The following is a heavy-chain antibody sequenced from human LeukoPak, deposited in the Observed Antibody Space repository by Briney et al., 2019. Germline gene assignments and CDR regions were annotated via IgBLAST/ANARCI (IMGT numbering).Heavy chain of an antibody. V-gene: IGHV4-4*02. D-gene: IGHD6-13*01. J-gene: IGHJ4*02. CDR3: ARGYSSSWNYFDY. CDR1: GGSISSSKW. Sequence: SETLSLTCAVSGGSISSSKWWSWVRQPPGEGLEWIGEIYHSGSTNYNPSLKSRVTISVDKSKNEFSLKLSSVTAADTAVYYCARGYSSSWNYFDYWGQGTLVTVSS. CDR2: IYHSGST.